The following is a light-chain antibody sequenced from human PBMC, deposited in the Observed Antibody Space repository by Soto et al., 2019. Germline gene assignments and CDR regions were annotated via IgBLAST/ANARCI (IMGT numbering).Light chain of an antibody. CDR3: QQYDVHPKT. CDR1: ENIKNW. V-gene: IGKV1-5*01. J-gene: IGKJ1*01. Sequence: DIQITQSPSTLSASVGDRVTITCRASENIKNWLAWYQQTAGKAPKVLISDASRLEAGVPSRFSGSGSGTDFTLTITSLQTDDFGTYYCQQYDVHPKTFGQGTKVDIK. CDR2: DAS.